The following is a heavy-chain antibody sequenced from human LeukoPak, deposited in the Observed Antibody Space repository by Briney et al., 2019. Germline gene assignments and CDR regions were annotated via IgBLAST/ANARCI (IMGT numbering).Heavy chain of an antibody. J-gene: IGHJ4*02. CDR3: ARRHYGSGNIAS. D-gene: IGHD3-10*01. V-gene: IGHV4-39*01. CDR2: IYSNGHI. CDR1: SDSITSSSYL. Sequence: SETLSLTCSVSSDSITSSSYLWVWVRQPPGKGLEWIGDIYSNGHISYNPSLKSRAAISVDTSKNQFSLNLNSVTAADTALYYCARRHYGSGNIASWGQGTLVTVSS.